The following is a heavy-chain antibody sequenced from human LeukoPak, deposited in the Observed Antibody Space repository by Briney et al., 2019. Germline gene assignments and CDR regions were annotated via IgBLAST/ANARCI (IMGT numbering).Heavy chain of an antibody. CDR1: GGSISSYY. CDR2: IYYSGST. J-gene: IGHJ4*02. D-gene: IGHD3-16*01. CDR3: ARHVADWGYFDY. V-gene: IGHV4-59*08. Sequence: SETLSLTCTVSGGSISSYYWSWIRQPPGKGLEWIGYIYYSGSTNYNPSLKSRVTISVDTSKNQFSLKLSSVTAADTAVYYCARHVADWGYFDYWGQGTLVTVSS.